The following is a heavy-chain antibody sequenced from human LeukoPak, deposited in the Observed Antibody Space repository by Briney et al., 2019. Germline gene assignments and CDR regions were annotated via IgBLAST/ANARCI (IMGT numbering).Heavy chain of an antibody. CDR2: IYSSGST. Sequence: SETLSLTCTVSGGSISSYYWSWIRQPAGKGLECVGRIYSSGSTNYNPSLKSRVTMSVDTSKNQFSLKLSSVTAADTAVYYCAREVTIFGVVTYYYYYYMDVWGKGTTVTVSS. CDR1: GGSISSYY. CDR3: AREVTIFGVVTYYYYYYMDV. D-gene: IGHD3-3*01. J-gene: IGHJ6*03. V-gene: IGHV4-4*07.